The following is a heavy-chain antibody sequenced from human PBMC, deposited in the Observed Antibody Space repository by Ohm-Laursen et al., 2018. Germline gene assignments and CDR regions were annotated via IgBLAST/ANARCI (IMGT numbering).Heavy chain of an antibody. CDR3: AKGTTDVDY. CDR1: GFTFSISG. CDR2: ISVSGSGT. D-gene: IGHD1-1*01. J-gene: IGHJ4*02. V-gene: IGHV3-23*01. Sequence: SLRLSCSASGFTFSISGMTWVRQAPGKGLEWVSGISVSGSGTDYADSVKGRFTISRDNSKNTLYLQMNSLRAEDTAVYYCAKGTTDVDYWGQGTLVTVSS.